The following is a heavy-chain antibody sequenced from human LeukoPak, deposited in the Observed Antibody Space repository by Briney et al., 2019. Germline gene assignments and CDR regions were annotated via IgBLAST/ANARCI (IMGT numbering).Heavy chain of an antibody. J-gene: IGHJ4*02. D-gene: IGHD2-8*01. V-gene: IGHV3-7*01. CDR1: GFTFDDYD. Sequence: PGGSLRLSCAASGFTFDDYDMSWVRQAPGKGLEWVANIKQDGSEKYYVDSVKGRFTISRDNAKNSLYLQMNSLRAEDTAVYYCARDGVYRSSAPDYWGQGTLVTVSS. CDR2: IKQDGSEK. CDR3: ARDGVYRSSAPDY.